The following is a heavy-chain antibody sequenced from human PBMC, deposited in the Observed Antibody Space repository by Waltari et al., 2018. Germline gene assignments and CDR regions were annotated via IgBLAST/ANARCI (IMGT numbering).Heavy chain of an antibody. CDR1: GFTFDDYA. CDR3: AKDSRGYSGWVDY. V-gene: IGHV3-43D*03. CDR2: ISWEGSTT. Sequence: EVQLVESGGVVVQPGWSLGLSCAASGFTFDDYAMHWVRQAPGKGLEWVSLISWEGSTTSYADSVKGRFTISRDNSKNSLYLQMNSLRAEDNALYYCAKDSRGYSGWVDYWGQGTLVTVSS. J-gene: IGHJ4*02. D-gene: IGHD6-19*01.